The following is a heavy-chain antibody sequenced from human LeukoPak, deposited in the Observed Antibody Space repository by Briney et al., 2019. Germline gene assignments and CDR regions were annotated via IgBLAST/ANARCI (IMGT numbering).Heavy chain of an antibody. CDR3: ARDRVIMVATVPGDY. J-gene: IGHJ4*02. CDR2: INPNSGGT. V-gene: IGHV1-2*02. Sequence: ASVKVSCKASGYTFTGYYMHWVRQAPGQGLEWMGWINPNSGGTNYAQKFQGRVTMTRDTSISTAYMELSGLRSDDTAVYYCARDRVIMVATVPGDYWGQGTLVTVSS. D-gene: IGHD5-12*01. CDR1: GYTFTGYY.